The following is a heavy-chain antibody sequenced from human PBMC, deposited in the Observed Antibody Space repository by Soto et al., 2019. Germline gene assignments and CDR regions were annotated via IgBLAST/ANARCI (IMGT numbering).Heavy chain of an antibody. V-gene: IGHV1-18*01. D-gene: IGHD3-22*01. CDR3: ARFQSGVDYYDSSGYSWYFDL. CDR1: GYTFTNYG. CDR2: ISAYNGNT. J-gene: IGHJ2*01. Sequence: ASVKVSCKASGYTFTNYGISWVRQAPGKGLEWMGWISAYNGNTNYAQKLQGRVTMTTDTSTSTAYMELRSLRSDDTAVYYCARFQSGVDYYDSSGYSWYFDLWGRGTLVTVSS.